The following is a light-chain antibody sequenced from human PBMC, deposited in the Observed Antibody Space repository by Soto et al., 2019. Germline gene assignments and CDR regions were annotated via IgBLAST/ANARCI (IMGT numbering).Light chain of an antibody. J-gene: IGKJ1*01. CDR3: QQYGGSPRT. Sequence: EVVLTQSPGALSLSPGERATLXXRASQSVGQSLAWYQQRPGQAPRXLISGASTRATGIPDRISGSGSGTDFTLTISRLEPEDFAVYYCQQYGGSPRTFGQGTKVDIK. CDR2: GAS. V-gene: IGKV3-20*01. CDR1: QSVGQS.